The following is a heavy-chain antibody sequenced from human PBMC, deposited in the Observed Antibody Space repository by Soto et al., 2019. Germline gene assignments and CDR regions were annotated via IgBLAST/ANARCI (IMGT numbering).Heavy chain of an antibody. J-gene: IGHJ5*02. CDR2: IGWNRGSI. CDR1: GFTFDDYA. V-gene: IGHV3-9*01. CDR3: ARGPLYSSSWYDP. D-gene: IGHD6-13*01. Sequence: EVQLVESGGGLVQPGRSLRLSCATSGFTFDDYAMHWVRQAPGEGLEWVSGIGWNRGSIGYADSVKGRCTISRDNAKNSLYLQMNSLKPEDTALYYCARGPLYSSSWYDPWGQGTLVTVSS.